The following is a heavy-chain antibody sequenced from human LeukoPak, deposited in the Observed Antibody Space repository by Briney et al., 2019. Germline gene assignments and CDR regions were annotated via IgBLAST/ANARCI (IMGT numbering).Heavy chain of an antibody. CDR2: ISKTSNTR. D-gene: IGHD4-11*01. J-gene: IGHJ4*02. V-gene: IGHV3-48*02. Sequence: GGSLRLSCAASGFTFSSYWMSWVRQAPGKGLEWVSYISKTSNTRDYADSVKGRFTISRDNAENSLYLQMNSLRDEDTAVYYCARDRGYSNYYDYWGQGTLVTVSS. CDR3: ARDRGYSNYYDY. CDR1: GFTFSSYW.